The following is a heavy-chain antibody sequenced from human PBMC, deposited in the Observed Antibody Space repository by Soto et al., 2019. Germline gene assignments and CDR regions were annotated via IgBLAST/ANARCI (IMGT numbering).Heavy chain of an antibody. V-gene: IGHV1-69*04. CDR3: ARDRPLVIAAAGTILDY. D-gene: IGHD6-13*01. Sequence: SVKVSCKASGGTFSGYTISWVRQAPGQGFEWMGRIIPILGIANYAQKFQGRVTITADKSTSTAYMELSSLRSEDTAVYYCARDRPLVIAAAGTILDYWGQGTLVTVSS. J-gene: IGHJ4*02. CDR1: GGTFSGYT. CDR2: IIPILGIA.